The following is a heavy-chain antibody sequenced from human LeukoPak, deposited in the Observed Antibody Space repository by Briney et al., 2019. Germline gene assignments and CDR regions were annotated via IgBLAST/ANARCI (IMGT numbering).Heavy chain of an antibody. CDR3: AKDDAWLQYND. CDR1: GFTFSTYI. CDR2: ISPSGDIK. J-gene: IGHJ4*02. D-gene: IGHD5-24*01. Sequence: GGSLRLSCAASGFTFSTYIMNWVRQAPGKGLEWVSGISPSGDIKHYVDSVKGRFTVSRDNSKNTLYLQINSLRDEDTAVYYCAKDDAWLQYNDWGQGTLVTVSS. V-gene: IGHV3-23*01.